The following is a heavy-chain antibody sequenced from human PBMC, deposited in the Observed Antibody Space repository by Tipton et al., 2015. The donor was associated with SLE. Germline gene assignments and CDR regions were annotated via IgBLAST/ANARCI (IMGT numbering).Heavy chain of an antibody. V-gene: IGHV4-59*01. D-gene: IGHD7-27*01. Sequence: TLSLTCTVSGGSISSYYWSWIRQPPGKGLEWIGYIYYSGSTNYNPSLKSRVTISVDTPKNQFSLKLSSVTAADTAVYYCARELGMVAFDIWGQGTMVTVSS. CDR2: IYYSGST. CDR1: GGSISSYY. J-gene: IGHJ3*02. CDR3: ARELGMVAFDI.